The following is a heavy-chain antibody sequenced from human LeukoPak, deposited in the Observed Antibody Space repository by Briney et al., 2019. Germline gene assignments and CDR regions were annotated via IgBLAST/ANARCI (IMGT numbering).Heavy chain of an antibody. V-gene: IGHV3-23*01. Sequence: GGSLRLSCTASGFTFGDYAMSWFRQAPGKGLEWVSAISNNGGYTYYADSVQGRFTISRDNSKSTLCLQMNSLRAEDTAVYYCAKQLGYCSDGSCYFPYWGQGTLVTVSS. CDR1: GFTFGDYA. CDR2: ISNNGGYT. J-gene: IGHJ4*02. CDR3: AKQLGYCSDGSCYFPY. D-gene: IGHD2-15*01.